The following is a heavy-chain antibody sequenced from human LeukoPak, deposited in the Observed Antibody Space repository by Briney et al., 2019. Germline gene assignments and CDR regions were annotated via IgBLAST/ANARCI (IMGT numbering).Heavy chain of an antibody. V-gene: IGHV3-23*01. Sequence: GGSLRLSCTASGFTFGDYAMSWFRQAPGKGLEWVSAISNNGGYTYYADSVQGRFTISRDNSKSTLCLQMNSLRAEDTAVYYCAKQLGYCSDGSCYFPYWGQGTLVTVSS. CDR1: GFTFGDYA. CDR2: ISNNGGYT. J-gene: IGHJ4*02. CDR3: AKQLGYCSDGSCYFPY. D-gene: IGHD2-15*01.